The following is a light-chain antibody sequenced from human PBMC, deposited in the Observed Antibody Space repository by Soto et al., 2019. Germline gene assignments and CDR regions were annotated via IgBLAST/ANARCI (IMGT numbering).Light chain of an antibody. CDR2: EVT. CDR3: SSYTSSSTLL. J-gene: IGLJ3*02. CDR1: SSDVGGYNY. Sequence: QSALTQPASVSGSPGQSITISCTGTSSDVGGYNYVSWYQQHPGKGPKLMIYEVTNRLSGVSNRFSGSKSGNTASLTISGLQADDETDYYCSSYTSSSTLLFGGGTKLTVL. V-gene: IGLV2-14*01.